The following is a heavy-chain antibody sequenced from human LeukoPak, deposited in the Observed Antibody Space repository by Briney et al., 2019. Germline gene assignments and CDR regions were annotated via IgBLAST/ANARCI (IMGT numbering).Heavy chain of an antibody. J-gene: IGHJ4*02. CDR2: IYYSGST. D-gene: IGHD3-10*01. CDR1: GGSLSSGGYD. CDR3: ARVKNLRTYGSGTYYFDY. Sequence: SQSLSLTCTVSGGSLSSGGYDWSWIRQHPGKGLEWIGYIYYSGSTYYNPSLKSRVTISVDTSKNQFSLKLSSVTAADTAVYYCARVKNLRTYGSGTYYFDYWGQGTLVTVSS. V-gene: IGHV4-31*03.